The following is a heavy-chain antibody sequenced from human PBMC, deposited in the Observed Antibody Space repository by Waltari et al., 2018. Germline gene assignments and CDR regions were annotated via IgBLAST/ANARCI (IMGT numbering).Heavy chain of an antibody. CDR3: AGGYSSYYGMDV. CDR1: GFTFNTYT. V-gene: IGHV3-21*02. D-gene: IGHD6-13*01. Sequence: EVQLVESGGGLVKPGGSLRLSCAASGFTFNTYTMNWVRQAPGKGREWVSSFSSTSRDIYYADSVKGRFTISRDNAKSSLYLQLNSLRAEDTAVYYCAGGYSSYYGMDVWGQGTTVTVSS. J-gene: IGHJ6*02. CDR2: FSSTSRDI.